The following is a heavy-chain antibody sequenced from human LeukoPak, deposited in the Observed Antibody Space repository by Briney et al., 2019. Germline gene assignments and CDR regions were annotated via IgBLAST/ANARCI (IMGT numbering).Heavy chain of an antibody. Sequence: GGTLRLSCAASGFTFSSYGMSWVRQAPGKGLEWVSAISGSGGSTYYADSVKGRFTISRDNAKNSLYLQMNSLRAEDTAVYYCARHQWGYSYGNDAFDIWGQGTMVTVSS. D-gene: IGHD5-18*01. CDR1: GFTFSSYG. V-gene: IGHV3-23*01. CDR3: ARHQWGYSYGNDAFDI. CDR2: ISGSGGST. J-gene: IGHJ3*02.